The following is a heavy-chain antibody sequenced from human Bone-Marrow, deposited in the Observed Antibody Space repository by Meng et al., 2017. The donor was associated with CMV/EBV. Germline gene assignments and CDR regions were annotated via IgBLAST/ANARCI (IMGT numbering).Heavy chain of an antibody. CDR3: AKAGTIYDSSGRRRPFDY. CDR1: GFTFSSYA. V-gene: IGHV3-23*01. D-gene: IGHD3-22*01. CDR2: ISGSGGST. Sequence: GGSLRLSCAASGFTFSSYAMSWVRQAPGKGLEWVSAISGSGGSTYYADSVKGRFTISRDNSKNTLYLQMNSLRAEDTAVYYCAKAGTIYDSSGRRRPFDYWGQGTLVTVSS. J-gene: IGHJ4*02.